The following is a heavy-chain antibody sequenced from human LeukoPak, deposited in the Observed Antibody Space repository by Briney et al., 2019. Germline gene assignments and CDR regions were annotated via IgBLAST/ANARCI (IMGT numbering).Heavy chain of an antibody. V-gene: IGHV4-39*01. CDR3: VRQRRALED. Sequence: PSETLSLTCTVSGGSISSSSYYWGWIRQPPGKGLEWIGSIYYSGSTYYNPSLKSRVTISVDTSKNQFSLKLSSVTAADTAVYYCVRQRRALEDWGQGTLVTVSS. J-gene: IGHJ4*02. CDR1: GGSISSSSYY. CDR2: IYYSGST. D-gene: IGHD5-24*01.